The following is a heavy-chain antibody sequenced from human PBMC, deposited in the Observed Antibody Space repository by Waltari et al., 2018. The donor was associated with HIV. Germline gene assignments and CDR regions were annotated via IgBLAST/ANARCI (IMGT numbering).Heavy chain of an antibody. J-gene: IGHJ3*01. D-gene: IGHD6-19*01. V-gene: IGHV1-3*01. CDR2: INCGKGNT. CDR1: GYTFVDSA. Sequence: QVQLVQSGAEVAKPGASVRLSCKTSGYTFVDSAIHWVRQAPGQGREWMGWINCGKGNTRYSETSQGRFTITRDTSAATAYLEVTDLRSEDTALYYCAREPIISVANNAFDVWGLGSMVTVSS. CDR3: AREPIISVANNAFDV.